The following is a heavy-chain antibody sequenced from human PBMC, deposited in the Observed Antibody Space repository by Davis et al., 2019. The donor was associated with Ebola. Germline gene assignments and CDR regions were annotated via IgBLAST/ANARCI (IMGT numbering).Heavy chain of an antibody. Sequence: ASVKVSCKSSGYTFTSYGLAWVRQAPGLGLEWMGWISGFNTNTNFAQKFQGRVTVSKDTSTNTAYMDLRSLTSDDTAIYYCARAPNYDVLTGTSSYYFDYWGQGTLVTVSP. V-gene: IGHV1-18*04. J-gene: IGHJ4*02. D-gene: IGHD3-9*01. CDR3: ARAPNYDVLTGTSSYYFDY. CDR2: ISGFNTNT. CDR1: GYTFTSYG.